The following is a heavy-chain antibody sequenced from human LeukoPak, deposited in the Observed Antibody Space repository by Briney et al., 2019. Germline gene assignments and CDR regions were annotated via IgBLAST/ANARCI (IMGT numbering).Heavy chain of an antibody. CDR1: GGTFSSYA. J-gene: IGHJ4*02. CDR2: IIPILGIA. Sequence: AVKVSCKAAGGTFSSYAISWVRQAPGQGLEWMGRIIPILGIANYAQKFQGRVTITADKSTSTAYMELSSLRSEDTAVYYCARGRGAYDSGGDYWGQGTLVTVSS. CDR3: ARGRGAYDSGGDY. D-gene: IGHD5-12*01. V-gene: IGHV1-69*04.